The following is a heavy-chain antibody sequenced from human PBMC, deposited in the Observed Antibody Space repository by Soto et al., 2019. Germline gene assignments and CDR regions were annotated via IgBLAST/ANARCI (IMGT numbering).Heavy chain of an antibody. Sequence: EVQLVESGGGLVQPGGSLRLSCAVSGFTFSNYWMSWVRQAPGKGLEWVANIKQDGSEKQYVVSVKGRFTISRDNAKNSLFLQMDSLRAEDTALYYCARDGQVHGSIPWYWGQGTLVTVSS. J-gene: IGHJ4*02. CDR1: GFTFSNYW. D-gene: IGHD6-13*01. V-gene: IGHV3-7*01. CDR2: IKQDGSEK. CDR3: ARDGQVHGSIPWY.